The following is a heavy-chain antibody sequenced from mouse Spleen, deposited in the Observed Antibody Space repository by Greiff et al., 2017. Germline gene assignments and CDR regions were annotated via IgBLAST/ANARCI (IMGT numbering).Heavy chain of an antibody. J-gene: IGHJ4*01. CDR3: ARRAYYRYDDAMDY. CDR2: IDPSDSYT. V-gene: IGHV1-50*01. Sequence: QVQLQQPGAELVKPGASVKLSCKASGYTFTSYWMQWVKQRPGQGLEWIGEIDPSDSYTNYNQKFKGKATLTVDTSSSTAYMQLSSLTSEDSAVYYCARRAYYRYDDAMDYWGQGTSVTVSS. CDR1: GYTFTSYW. D-gene: IGHD2-14*01.